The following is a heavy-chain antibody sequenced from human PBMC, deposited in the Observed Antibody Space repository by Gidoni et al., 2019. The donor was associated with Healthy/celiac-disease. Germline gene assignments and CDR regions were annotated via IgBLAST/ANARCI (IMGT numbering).Heavy chain of an antibody. CDR3: AKNGDVNYYGMDV. CDR1: AFTFSSYA. Sequence: VQLLESGGGLVQPGGSLRLSYAAPAFTFSSYAMSWVRQVPGKGLEGVSAISGSGGSTYYADSVKGRFTISRDNSKNTLYLQMNSLRAEDTAVYYCAKNGDVNYYGMDVWGQGTTVTVSS. J-gene: IGHJ6*02. V-gene: IGHV3-23*01. D-gene: IGHD3-10*01. CDR2: ISGSGGST.